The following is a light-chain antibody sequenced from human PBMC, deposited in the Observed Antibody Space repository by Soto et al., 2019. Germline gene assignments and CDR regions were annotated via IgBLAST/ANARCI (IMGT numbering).Light chain of an antibody. CDR1: SSAVGGYKY. CDR2: EVS. V-gene: IGLV2-14*01. J-gene: IGLJ2*01. CDR3: ASYTSSSTSVI. Sequence: QSALTQTASVSGSPGQSITISCTGTSSAVGGYKYVSWYQQHPDKAPKLIIFEVSNRPSGISSRFSGSKSGNTASLTISGLQAEDEADYYCASYTSSSTSVIFGRGTKLTVL.